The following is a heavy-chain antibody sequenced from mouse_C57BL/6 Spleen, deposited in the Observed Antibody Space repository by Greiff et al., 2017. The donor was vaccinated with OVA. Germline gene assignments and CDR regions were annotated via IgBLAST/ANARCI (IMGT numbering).Heavy chain of an antibody. J-gene: IGHJ4*01. V-gene: IGHV1-55*01. CDR1: GYTFTSYW. CDR2: IYPGSGST. CDR3: ARKEYYGSSYDYAMDY. Sequence: VQLQQPGAELVKPGASVKMSCKASGYTFTSYWITWVKQRPGQGLEWIGDIYPGSGSTNYNEKFKSKATLTVDTSSSTAYMQLSSLTSEDSAVYYCARKEYYGSSYDYAMDYWGQGTSVTVSS. D-gene: IGHD1-1*01.